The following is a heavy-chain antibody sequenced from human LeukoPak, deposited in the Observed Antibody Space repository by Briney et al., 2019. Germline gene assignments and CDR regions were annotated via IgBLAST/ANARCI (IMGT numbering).Heavy chain of an antibody. D-gene: IGHD2-8*01. Sequence: GGSLRLSCAAFGFTFSSYAMSWVRQAPGKGLEWVSAISGSGGSTYYADSVKGRFTISRDNSKNTLYLQMNSLRAEDTAVYYCAKDLKGDIVQWFDPWGQGTLVTVSS. CDR2: ISGSGGST. V-gene: IGHV3-23*01. J-gene: IGHJ5*02. CDR1: GFTFSSYA. CDR3: AKDLKGDIVQWFDP.